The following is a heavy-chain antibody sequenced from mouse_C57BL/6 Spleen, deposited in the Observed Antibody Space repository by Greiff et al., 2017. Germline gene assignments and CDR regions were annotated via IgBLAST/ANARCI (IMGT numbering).Heavy chain of an antibody. CDR1: GYAFSSSW. CDR3: ASPSYYYGSSYIDY. V-gene: IGHV1-82*01. D-gene: IGHD1-1*01. CDR2: IYPGDGDT. Sequence: QVQLQQSGPELVKPGASVKISCKASGYAFSSSWMNWVKQRPGKGLEWIGRIYPGDGDTTYNGKFKGKATLTADKSSSTAYMQLSSLTAENSAVYFCASPSYYYGSSYIDYWGQGTTLTVSS. J-gene: IGHJ2*01.